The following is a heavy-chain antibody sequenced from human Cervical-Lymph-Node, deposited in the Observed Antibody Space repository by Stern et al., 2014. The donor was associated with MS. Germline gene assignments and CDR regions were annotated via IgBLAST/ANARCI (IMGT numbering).Heavy chain of an antibody. D-gene: IGHD4-17*01. CDR2: IYHSGST. Sequence: QVQLQESGPGLVKPSGTLSLTCAVSGGSISSSNWWSWVRQPPGKGLEWIGEIYHSGSTNYNPSLQSRVTISVDKSKNQFSLKLSSVTAADTAVYYCARALGPSSVTPRGPFDYWGQGTLVTVSS. J-gene: IGHJ4*02. CDR1: GGSISSSNW. V-gene: IGHV4-4*02. CDR3: ARALGPSSVTPRGPFDY.